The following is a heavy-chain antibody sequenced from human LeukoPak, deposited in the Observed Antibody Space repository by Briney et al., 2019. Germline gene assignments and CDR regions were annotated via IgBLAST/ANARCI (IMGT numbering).Heavy chain of an antibody. J-gene: IGHJ4*02. V-gene: IGHV4-59*08. Sequence: GSLRLSCAASGFTFSSYSMNWVRQPPGKGLEWIGYIYYSGSTNYNPSLKSRVTISVDMSKNQFSLKLSSVTAADTAVYYCARRPSSGYEGEDYWGQGTLVTVSS. D-gene: IGHD5-12*01. CDR3: ARRPSSGYEGEDY. CDR1: GFTFSSYS. CDR2: IYYSGST.